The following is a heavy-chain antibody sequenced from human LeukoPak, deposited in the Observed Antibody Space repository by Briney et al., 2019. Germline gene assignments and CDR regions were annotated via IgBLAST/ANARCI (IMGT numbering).Heavy chain of an antibody. CDR2: TYYKSKWYN. D-gene: IGHD6-19*01. J-gene: IGHJ5*02. V-gene: IGHV6-1*01. CDR3: GRVSVDSNGWYANWFGP. Sequence: SQTLSLTCAISGDSVSTNSAAWNWISQSPSRGLEWLGRTYYKSKWYNDYAVSVKGRITINPDTSKNQFSLQLKSVTPEDTAVYYCGRVSVDSNGWYANWFGPWGQGTLVTVSS. CDR1: GDSVSTNSAA.